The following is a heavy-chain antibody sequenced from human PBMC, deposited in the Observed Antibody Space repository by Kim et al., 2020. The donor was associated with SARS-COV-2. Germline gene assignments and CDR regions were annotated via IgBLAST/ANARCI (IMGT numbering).Heavy chain of an antibody. CDR3: ARRAVVPAAIRRGTAFDP. CDR1: GGSFSGYY. D-gene: IGHD2-2*01. CDR2: INHSGST. Sequence: SETLSLTCAVYGGSFSGYYWSWIRQPPGKGLEWIGEINHSGSTNYNPSLKSRVTISVDTSKNQFSLKLSSVTAADTAVYYCARRAVVPAAIRRGTAFDPWGQGTLVTVSS. J-gene: IGHJ5*02. V-gene: IGHV4-34*01.